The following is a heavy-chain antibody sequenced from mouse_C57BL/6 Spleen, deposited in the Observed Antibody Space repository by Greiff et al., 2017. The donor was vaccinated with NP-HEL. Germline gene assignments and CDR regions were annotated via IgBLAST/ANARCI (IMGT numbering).Heavy chain of an antibody. CDR1: GYAFSSYW. Sequence: QVQLKQSGAELVKPGASVKISCKASGYAFSSYWMNWVKQRPGKGLEWIGQIYPGDGDTNYNGKFKGKATLTADKSSSTAYMQLSSLTSEDSAVYFCASSYYSNYFDYWGQGTTLTVSS. J-gene: IGHJ2*01. CDR3: ASSYYSNYFDY. D-gene: IGHD2-5*01. CDR2: IYPGDGDT. V-gene: IGHV1-80*01.